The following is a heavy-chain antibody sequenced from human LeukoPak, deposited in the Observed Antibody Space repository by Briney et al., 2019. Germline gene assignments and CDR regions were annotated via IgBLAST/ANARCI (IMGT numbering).Heavy chain of an antibody. V-gene: IGHV4-4*07. CDR2: IYTSGST. CDR1: GGSIRGYY. Sequence: NPSETLSLTCTVSGGSIRGYYWSWIRQPAGKGLEWIGRIYTSGSTNYNPSLKSRVTMSVDTSRNQFSLKLSSVTAADTAVYYCPRGGGGDQPYFDYWGQGTLVTVSS. CDR3: PRGGGGDQPYFDY. D-gene: IGHD2-21*01. J-gene: IGHJ4*02.